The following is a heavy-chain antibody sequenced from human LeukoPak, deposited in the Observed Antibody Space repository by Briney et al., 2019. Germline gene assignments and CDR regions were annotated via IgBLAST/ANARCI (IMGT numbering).Heavy chain of an antibody. J-gene: IGHJ5*02. Sequence: SETLSLTCVTSGGSMTSSNWWSWVRQSPGKGLEWIGEIHHGGSTNYHTALKSRVTISIDKSKNQFSLKLSSVTAADTAVYYCARDEIAAAGHFDPWGQGTLVTVSS. CDR3: ARDEIAAAGHFDP. CDR1: GGSMTSSNW. V-gene: IGHV4-4*02. D-gene: IGHD6-13*01. CDR2: IHHGGST.